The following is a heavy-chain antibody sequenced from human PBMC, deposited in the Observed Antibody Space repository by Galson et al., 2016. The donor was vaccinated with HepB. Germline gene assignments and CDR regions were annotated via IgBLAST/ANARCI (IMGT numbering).Heavy chain of an antibody. J-gene: IGHJ2*01. CDR3: ASGGDCLCNCDV. CDR1: GFSFSSFA. V-gene: IGHV3-30-3*01. D-gene: IGHD2-21*01. CDR2: ISYDGNNK. Sequence: SLRLSCAASGFSFSSFAMHWVRQAPGKGLEWVAVISYDGNNKYHADSVEGRFTISREHSKNTMYLQMNSLRTEDTAVYYCASGGDCLCNCDVWGRGTLVTVSS.